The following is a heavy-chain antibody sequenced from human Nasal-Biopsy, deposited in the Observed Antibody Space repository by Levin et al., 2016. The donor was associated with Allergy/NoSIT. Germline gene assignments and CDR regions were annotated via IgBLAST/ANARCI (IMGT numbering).Heavy chain of an antibody. V-gene: IGHV1-69*13. CDR2: IIVTFEA. J-gene: IGHJ4*02. CDR3: AGGKRGWSHTSRQFDY. D-gene: IGHD6-13*01. CDR1: EGSLSSFA. Sequence: SVKVSCKPSEGSLSSFAFSWVRQAPGQGLEWMGGIIVTFEADYAQKFQGRITIMADESTSTAYMELSSLTSEDTAVYYCAGGKRGWSHTSRQFDYWGQGALITVSS.